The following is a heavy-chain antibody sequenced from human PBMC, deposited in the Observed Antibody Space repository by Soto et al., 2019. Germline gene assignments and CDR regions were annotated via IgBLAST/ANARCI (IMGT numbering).Heavy chain of an antibody. CDR2: TYYRSKWYN. D-gene: IGHD2-2*01. CDR3: ARVPTAGYCSSTSCYNWFDP. CDR1: GDSVSSNSAA. Sequence: QSQTLSLTCAISGDSVSSNSAAWNWIRQSPSRGLEWLGRTYYRSKWYNDYAVSVKSRITINPDTSKNQFSLQLNSVTPEDTAVYYCARVPTAGYCSSTSCYNWFDPWGQGTLVTVSS. V-gene: IGHV6-1*01. J-gene: IGHJ5*02.